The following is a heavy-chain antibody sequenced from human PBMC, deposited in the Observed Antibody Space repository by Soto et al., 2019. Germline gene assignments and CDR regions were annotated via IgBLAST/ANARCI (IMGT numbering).Heavy chain of an antibody. V-gene: IGHV2-5*02. CDR2: IYWDDDK. J-gene: IGHJ6*02. D-gene: IGHD3-9*01. Sequence: KRTETRRQRCYFSGFSVRTKKVGVGWIRQPPGKALEWLALIYWDDDKRYSPSLKSRLTITKDTSKNQVVLTMTNMDPVDTATYYCARVYYDILTGHYYGMDVWGQGTTVTVS. CDR3: ARVYYDILTGHYYGMDV. CDR1: GFSVRTKKVG.